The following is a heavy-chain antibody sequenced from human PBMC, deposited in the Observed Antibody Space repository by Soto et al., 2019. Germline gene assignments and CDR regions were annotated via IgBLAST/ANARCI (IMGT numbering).Heavy chain of an antibody. CDR1: GFSFSDYA. CDR2: IWYDGRNK. D-gene: IGHD5-12*01. J-gene: IGHJ4*02. V-gene: IGHV3-33*01. Sequence: QVQLVESGGGVVQPGTSLRLSCAASGFSFSDYAMHWVRQAPDKGLEWVAVIWYDGRNKQYGDSVKGRVTISRDASKNTRHLQMNSLRAEDTAVYHCARDRGNNYHDYDFWGQRTLLIVSS. CDR3: ARDRGNNYHDYDF.